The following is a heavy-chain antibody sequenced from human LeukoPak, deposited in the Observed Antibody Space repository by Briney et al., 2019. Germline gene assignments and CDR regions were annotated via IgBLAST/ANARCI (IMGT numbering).Heavy chain of an antibody. V-gene: IGHV3-11*01. CDR1: GFTFSDYY. CDR2: ISSSGSTI. D-gene: IGHD1-1*01. J-gene: IGHJ4*02. CDR3: ARDYPTSGIVTIFDC. Sequence: GGSLRLSCAASGFTFSDYYMSWIRQAPGKGLEWVSYISSSGSTIYYADSVKGRFTISRDNAKNSLYLQMSSLRAEDTAVYYCARDYPTSGIVTIFDCWGQGTLVTVSS.